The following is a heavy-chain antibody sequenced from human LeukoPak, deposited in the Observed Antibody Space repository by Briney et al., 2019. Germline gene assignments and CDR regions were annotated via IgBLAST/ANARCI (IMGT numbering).Heavy chain of an antibody. D-gene: IGHD2-15*01. CDR2: IIPRLGTT. V-gene: IGHV1-69*05. CDR3: ASAGQVYCSGGSCYSRGNIAY. CDR1: GGTFNSYA. J-gene: IGHJ4*02. Sequence: ASVKVSCKASGGTFNSYAINWVRHAPGHGLEWMGGIIPRLGTTKYIEKFQGRITITTDESTTTAYMELTSLRSEDTAVYHCASAGQVYCSGGSCYSRGNIAYWGQGTLVTVSS.